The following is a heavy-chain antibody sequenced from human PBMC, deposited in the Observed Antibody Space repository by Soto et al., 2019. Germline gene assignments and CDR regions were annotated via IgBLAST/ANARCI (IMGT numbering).Heavy chain of an antibody. D-gene: IGHD2-2*01. Sequence: SETLSLSCAVYGGSFSGYYRSWIRQPPGKGLEWIGEINHSGSTNYNPSLKSRVTISVDTSKNQFSLKLSSVTAADTAVYYCARGPVVPAARYNWFDPWGQGTLVTVS. V-gene: IGHV4-34*01. J-gene: IGHJ5*02. CDR1: GGSFSGYY. CDR2: INHSGST. CDR3: ARGPVVPAARYNWFDP.